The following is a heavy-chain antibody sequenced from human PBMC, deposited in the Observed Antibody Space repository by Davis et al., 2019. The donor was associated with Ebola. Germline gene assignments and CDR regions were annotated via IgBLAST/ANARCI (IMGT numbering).Heavy chain of an antibody. Sequence: GESLKISCAASGFTFSNYGIHWARQAPGEGLAWVAFISYDGGNKYYADSVKGRFTISRDNSKNTLYLQMNSLRAEDTAIYYCVRVSRNIATGWYRFDAFDIWGQGTLVTVSS. CDR1: GFTFSNYG. V-gene: IGHV3-33*05. D-gene: IGHD6-19*01. CDR2: ISYDGGNK. CDR3: VRVSRNIATGWYRFDAFDI. J-gene: IGHJ3*02.